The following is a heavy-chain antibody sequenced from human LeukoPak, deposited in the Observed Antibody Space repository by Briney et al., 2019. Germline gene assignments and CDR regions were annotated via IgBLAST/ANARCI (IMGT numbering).Heavy chain of an antibody. J-gene: IGHJ4*02. CDR3: AREDDWNYEDY. D-gene: IGHD1-7*01. V-gene: IGHV3-7*01. CDR2: IKQDGREK. CDR1: GFILSNFW. Sequence: GGSLRLSCAASGFILSNFWTSGVRQARGKGLGWGANIKQDGREKYYVDSVKGRFTISRDNAKNSLYLQMNSLRAEDTAIYYCAREDDWNYEDYWGQGTLVTVSS.